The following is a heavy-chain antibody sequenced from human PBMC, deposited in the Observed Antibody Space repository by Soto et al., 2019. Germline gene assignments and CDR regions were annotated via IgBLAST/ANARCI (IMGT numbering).Heavy chain of an antibody. CDR1: GFIFSKYG. CDR3: AKDLGSGKPYYYYAMDV. V-gene: IGHV3-30*18. CDR2: ISYDGSNK. Sequence: QVQVVESGGGVVQPGRSLRLSCAASGFIFSKYGMHWVRQAPGKGLEWVAVISYDGSNKYYAESVKGRFIISRDKSENTLYLQMNSLRAEDTALYYCAKDLGSGKPYYYYAMDVWGQGTTVTVSS. J-gene: IGHJ6*02. D-gene: IGHD3-10*01.